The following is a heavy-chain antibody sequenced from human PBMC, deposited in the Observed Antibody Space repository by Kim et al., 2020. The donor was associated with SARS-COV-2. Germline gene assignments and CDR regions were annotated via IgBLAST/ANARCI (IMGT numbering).Heavy chain of an antibody. CDR3: ATRAGDIVVVPAAMGYYYGMDV. Sequence: GGSLRLSCAASGFTFSSYAMSWVRQAPGKGLEWVSAISGSGGSTYYADSVKGRFTISRDNSKNTLYLQMNSLRAEDTAVYYCATRAGDIVVVPAAMGYYYGMDVWGQGTTVTVSS. CDR1: GFTFSSYA. J-gene: IGHJ6*02. D-gene: IGHD2-2*01. V-gene: IGHV3-23*01. CDR2: ISGSGGST.